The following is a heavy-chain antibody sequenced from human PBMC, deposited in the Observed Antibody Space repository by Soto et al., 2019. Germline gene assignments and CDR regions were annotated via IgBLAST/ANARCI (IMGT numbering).Heavy chain of an antibody. V-gene: IGHV1-3*01. CDR3: ARDPGYSYGSN. J-gene: IGHJ4*02. Sequence: GASVKVSWKASGYTFISYAMNWVRQAPGQRLEWMGWINAGNGNTKYSQKFQGRVTITRDTSASTGYMELSSLRSEDTAVYYCARDPGYSYGSNWGQGTLVTVSS. CDR2: INAGNGNT. D-gene: IGHD5-18*01. CDR1: GYTFISYA.